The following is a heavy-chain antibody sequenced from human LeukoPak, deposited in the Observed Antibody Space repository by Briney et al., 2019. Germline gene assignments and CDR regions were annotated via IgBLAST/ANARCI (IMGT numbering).Heavy chain of an antibody. Sequence: SETLSLTCTVSGGSISSHYWSWIRQPPGKGLEWIGYFYYSESTNYNPSLKSRVTISVDTSKNQFSLKVNAVTAADTAVYYCARGYYDFWSGYFDYWGQGTPVTVFS. J-gene: IGHJ4*02. CDR2: FYYSEST. CDR1: GGSISSHY. CDR3: ARGYYDFWSGYFDY. D-gene: IGHD3-3*01. V-gene: IGHV4-59*11.